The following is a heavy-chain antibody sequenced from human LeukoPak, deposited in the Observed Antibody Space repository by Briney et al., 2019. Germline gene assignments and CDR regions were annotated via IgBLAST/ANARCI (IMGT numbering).Heavy chain of an antibody. V-gene: IGHV4-39*01. Sequence: SETLSLTCTVSGGSIGSSSYYWGWIRQPPGKGLEWIGSVYYNGVTSYNPSLKSRLTISVDTSKNLSSLKLNSVTAADTAVYYCARSLSKYYDYSSGYYYYWGQGALVTVSS. CDR3: ARSLSKYYDYSSGYYYY. D-gene: IGHD3-3*01. J-gene: IGHJ4*02. CDR2: VYYNGVT. CDR1: GGSIGSSSYY.